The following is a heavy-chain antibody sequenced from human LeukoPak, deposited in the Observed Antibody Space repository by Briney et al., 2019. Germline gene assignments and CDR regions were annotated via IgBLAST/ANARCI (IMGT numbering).Heavy chain of an antibody. D-gene: IGHD1-1*01. CDR3: ARQSGTLLDY. CDR2: IYNSGTT. CDR1: NGSFRGYY. V-gene: IGHV4-59*01. J-gene: IGHJ4*02. Sequence: SETLSLTCAVYNGSFRGYYWGWIRQPPGKGLEWLGYIYNSGTTNYNPSLMNRVTISIDTSKNQFSLKLSSVTAADTAVYYCARQSGTLLDYWGQGTLVTVSS.